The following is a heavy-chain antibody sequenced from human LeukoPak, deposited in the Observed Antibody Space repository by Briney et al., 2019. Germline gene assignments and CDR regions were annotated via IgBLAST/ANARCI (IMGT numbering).Heavy chain of an antibody. D-gene: IGHD2-15*01. CDR2: IYYSGTT. CDR3: AREDYCSGGSCYSGYFQH. J-gene: IGHJ1*01. CDR1: GGSISSYY. Sequence: SETLSLTCTVSGGSISSYYWSWIRQPPGKGLEWIGYIYYSGTTNYNPSLKSRVTISVDTSKNPFSLKLSSVTAADTAVYYCAREDYCSGGSCYSGYFQHWGQGTLVTVSS. V-gene: IGHV4-59*01.